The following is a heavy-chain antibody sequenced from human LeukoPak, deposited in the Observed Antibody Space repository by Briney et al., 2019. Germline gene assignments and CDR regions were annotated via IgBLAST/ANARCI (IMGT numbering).Heavy chain of an antibody. CDR1: GFTFSGYA. CDR3: AKLRDFYDSTGYSRFPY. V-gene: IGHV3-23*01. CDR2: ISGSAGST. Sequence: PGGSLRLSCAASGFTFSGYAMGWVRQAPGKGLEWVSAISGSAGSTYYADSVKGRFTISRDNPKNSLYLQMNSLRAEDTAVYYCAKLRDFYDSTGYSRFPYWGQGTLVTVSS. D-gene: IGHD3-22*01. J-gene: IGHJ4*02.